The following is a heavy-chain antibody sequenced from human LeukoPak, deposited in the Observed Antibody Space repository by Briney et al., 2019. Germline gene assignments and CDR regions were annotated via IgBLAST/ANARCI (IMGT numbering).Heavy chain of an antibody. CDR3: ARDRGYSSGRSRPFDY. D-gene: IGHD6-19*01. CDR2: IWYDGSNK. V-gene: IGHV3-33*01. J-gene: IGHJ4*02. CDR1: GFTFSSYG. Sequence: GGSLRLSCAASGFTFSSYGMHWVRQAPGKGLEWVAVIWYDGSNKYYADSVKGRFTISRDNSKNTLYLQMNSLRAEDTAVYYCARDRGYSSGRSRPFDYWGQGTLVTVSS.